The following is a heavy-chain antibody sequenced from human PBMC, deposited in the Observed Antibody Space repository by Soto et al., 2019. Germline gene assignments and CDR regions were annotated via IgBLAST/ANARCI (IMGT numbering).Heavy chain of an antibody. Sequence: QVQLQESGPGLVKPSGTLSLTCAVSGGSISSSNWWSWVRQPPGKGLEWIGEIYHNGTTNYNPSRKSRDTISVDKSKNQFSLKLSSVTAADTAVYYCASVLGNDAFDIWGQGTMVTVSS. CDR2: IYHNGTT. D-gene: IGHD3-3*02. J-gene: IGHJ3*02. CDR1: GGSISSSNW. V-gene: IGHV4-4*02. CDR3: ASVLGNDAFDI.